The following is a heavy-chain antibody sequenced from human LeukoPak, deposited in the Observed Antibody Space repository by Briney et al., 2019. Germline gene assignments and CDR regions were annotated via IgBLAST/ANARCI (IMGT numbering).Heavy chain of an antibody. J-gene: IGHJ5*02. Sequence: PSETLSLTCTVFGYSISSGYYWGWIRQPPGKGLEWIGSIYYNGNTYYNASLKSQVSISIDTSKNQLSLKLTSVTAADTAVYYCARSWWFGNWFDPWGQGTLVTVSS. V-gene: IGHV4-38-2*02. CDR1: GYSISSGYY. D-gene: IGHD3-10*01. CDR2: IYYNGNT. CDR3: ARSWWFGNWFDP.